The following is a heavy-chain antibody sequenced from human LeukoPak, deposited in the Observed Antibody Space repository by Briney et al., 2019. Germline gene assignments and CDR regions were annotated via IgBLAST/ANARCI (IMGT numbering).Heavy chain of an antibody. CDR1: GGSFSGYF. V-gene: IGHV4-34*01. D-gene: IGHD6-19*01. CDR3: VKSGGYGLIDY. Sequence: SETLSLTCAVYGGSFSGYFWGWFRQPPEKGLEWIGSIYHSGSTYYNPSLKSRVTISVDTSKNQFSLKLSSVTAADTAMYYCVKSGGYGLIDYWGQGTLVTVSS. J-gene: IGHJ4*02. CDR2: IYHSGST.